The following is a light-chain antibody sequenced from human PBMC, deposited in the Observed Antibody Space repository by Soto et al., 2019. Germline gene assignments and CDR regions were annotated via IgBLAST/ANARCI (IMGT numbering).Light chain of an antibody. CDR1: SSDVGGYNY. J-gene: IGLJ6*01. CDR3: SSYTCSSTYG. Sequence: QSVLTQPASVSGSPGQSITISCTGTSSDVGGYNYVSWYQQHPVKAPKLMIYEVSNRPSGVSNRFSGSKSGNTASLTISGLQAEDEADYYCSSYTCSSTYGFGSGPKDTV. CDR2: EVS. V-gene: IGLV2-14*01.